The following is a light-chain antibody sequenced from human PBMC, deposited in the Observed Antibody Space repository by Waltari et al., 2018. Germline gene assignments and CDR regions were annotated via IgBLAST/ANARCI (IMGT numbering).Light chain of an antibody. CDR3: YSSYNSGFYKL. Sequence: SHELTQPPSVSVSPGQTARITCSGDALSRKYAYWYQQKSGQAPVLVIYEDRKPPSGIPGGFSGSCSGTMATLTISGAQVDDEADYYCYSSYNSGFYKLFGGGTKLTVL. J-gene: IGLJ2*01. CDR2: EDR. V-gene: IGLV3-10*01. CDR1: ALSRKY.